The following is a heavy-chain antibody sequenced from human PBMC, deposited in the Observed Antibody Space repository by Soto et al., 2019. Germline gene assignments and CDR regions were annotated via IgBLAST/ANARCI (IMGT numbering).Heavy chain of an antibody. CDR3: ARIHRYGGRGVDFDY. D-gene: IGHD2-15*01. Sequence: ESGPTLVNPTQTLTLTCTFSGFSLSSYGMCVSWIRQPPGKALEWLARIDWDDAKFYNTSLRSRLTISRDTSKNQVVLTMTNMDPEDTATYYCARIHRYGGRGVDFDYWGQGTLVTVS. V-gene: IGHV2-70*17. CDR1: GFSLSSYGMC. CDR2: IDWDDAK. J-gene: IGHJ4*02.